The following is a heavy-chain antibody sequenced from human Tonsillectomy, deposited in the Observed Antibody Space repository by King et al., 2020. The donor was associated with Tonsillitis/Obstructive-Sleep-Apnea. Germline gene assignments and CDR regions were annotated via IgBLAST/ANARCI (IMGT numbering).Heavy chain of an antibody. V-gene: IGHV4-4*07. CDR3: ARDFSPPGGWSDYYCYYGMDV. CDR2: IYTSGST. CDR1: GGSISSYY. D-gene: IGHD2-15*01. J-gene: IGHJ6*02. Sequence: VQLQESGPGLVKPSETLSLTCTVSGGSISSYYWSWIRQPAGKGLEWIGRIYTSGSTNYNPSLKSRVTMSVDTPKNQFSLKLSSVTAADTAVYYCARDFSPPGGWSDYYCYYGMDVWGQGTTVTVSS.